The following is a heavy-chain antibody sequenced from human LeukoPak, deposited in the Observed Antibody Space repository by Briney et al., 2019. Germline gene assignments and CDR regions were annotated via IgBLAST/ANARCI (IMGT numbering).Heavy chain of an antibody. V-gene: IGHV3-21*01. D-gene: IGHD5-24*01. Sequence: GGSLRLSCAASGFTFSSYSMNWIRQAPGKGLEWVSSISSSSSYIYYADSVKGRFTISRDNAKNSLYLQMNSLRAEDTAVYYCARDHTGDGYNDAFDIWGQGTMVTVSS. CDR2: ISSSSSYI. J-gene: IGHJ3*02. CDR3: ARDHTGDGYNDAFDI. CDR1: GFTFSSYS.